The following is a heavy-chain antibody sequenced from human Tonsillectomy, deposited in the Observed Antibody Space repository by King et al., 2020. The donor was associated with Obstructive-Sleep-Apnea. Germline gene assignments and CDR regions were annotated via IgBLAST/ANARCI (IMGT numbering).Heavy chain of an antibody. CDR3: ARDRISGGYSVRGMDV. D-gene: IGHD1-26*01. V-gene: IGHV3-30*04. Sequence: VQLVESGGGVVQPGRSLRLSCAASGFTFSNYAMHWVRQAPGKGLAGVAVLSYEGGNKFYADSVKGRFTISRDNSKNTLWLQMDSLRAEDTAVYYCARDRISGGYSVRGMDVWGQGTTVTVSS. CDR1: GFTFSNYA. J-gene: IGHJ6*02. CDR2: LSYEGGNK.